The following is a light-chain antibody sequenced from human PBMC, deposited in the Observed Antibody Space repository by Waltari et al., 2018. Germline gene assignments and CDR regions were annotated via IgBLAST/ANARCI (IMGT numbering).Light chain of an antibody. V-gene: IGKV1-39*01. J-gene: IGKJ1*01. CDR2: AVS. CDR1: QSIARY. Sequence: DIQMTQSPSSLSASVGDRVTITCRASQSIARYLNWYQQKPGKAPKLRFLAVSTLHSGVPSRFSGSGSGTEFTLTINTLQPEDFATYYCQQSYSTLSWTFGQGTKVEMK. CDR3: QQSYSTLSWT.